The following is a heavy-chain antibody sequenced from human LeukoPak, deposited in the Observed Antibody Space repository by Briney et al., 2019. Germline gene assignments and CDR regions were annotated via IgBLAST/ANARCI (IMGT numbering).Heavy chain of an antibody. CDR2: VYDSGRT. CDR1: GGSIGGYY. J-gene: IGHJ4*02. D-gene: IGHD5-18*01. CDR3: ARRNTAMVSFDY. Sequence: SETLSLTCTVSGGSIGGYYWSWVRQPPGKGLEWIGHVYDSGRTNYNPSLKSRVTISVDTSKNQFSLKLSSVTAADTAVYYSARRNTAMVSFDYWGQGTLVTVSS. V-gene: IGHV4-59*08.